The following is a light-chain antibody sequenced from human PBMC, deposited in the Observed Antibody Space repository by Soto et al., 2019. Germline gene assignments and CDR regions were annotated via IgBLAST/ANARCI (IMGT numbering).Light chain of an antibody. V-gene: IGLV1-40*01. Sequence: QSVLTQPPSVSGAPGQRVTISCTGSNSNIGAGYDVHWYQQLPRIAPKLLIYGNNIRPSGVPDRFSGSKFATSAYLTISGLQAEDEAEYYCQAYDYSLTAFVFGGGTKLTVL. CDR2: GNN. J-gene: IGLJ3*02. CDR3: QAYDYSLTAFV. CDR1: NSNIGAGYD.